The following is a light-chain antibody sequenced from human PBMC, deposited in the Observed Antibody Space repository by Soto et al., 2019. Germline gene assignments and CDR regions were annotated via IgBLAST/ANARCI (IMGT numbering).Light chain of an antibody. CDR3: AAWDDSLNGRYV. V-gene: IGLV1-44*01. CDR1: GSNIGSNT. Sequence: QSVLTQPPSASGTPGQRVTISCSGSGSNIGSNTVNWYQQLPGTAPKLLIYSNNQRPSGVPDRFSGSKSGTSASLAISGLQSEDEADYYCAAWDDSLNGRYVFGTGTKLTVL. J-gene: IGLJ1*01. CDR2: SNN.